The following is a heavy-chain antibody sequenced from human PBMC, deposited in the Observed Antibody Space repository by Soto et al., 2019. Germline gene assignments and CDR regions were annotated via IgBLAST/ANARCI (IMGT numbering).Heavy chain of an antibody. Sequence: GGSLRLSCAASGFTFSSYSMNWARQAPGKGLEWVSYISIGSSTIYYADSVKGRFTISRGDAKNSLYLQMNSLRDEDTAVYYCAGDNGMAGSFDPWGQGTLVTVSS. D-gene: IGHD2-8*01. V-gene: IGHV3-48*02. CDR2: ISIGSSTI. CDR3: AGDNGMAGSFDP. J-gene: IGHJ5*02. CDR1: GFTFSSYS.